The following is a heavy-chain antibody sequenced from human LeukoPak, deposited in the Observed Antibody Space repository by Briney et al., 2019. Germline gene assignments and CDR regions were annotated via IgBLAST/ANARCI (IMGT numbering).Heavy chain of an antibody. V-gene: IGHV4-59*08. D-gene: IGHD6-13*01. J-gene: IGHJ4*02. CDR3: ATYSSSWYGFDY. CDR1: GGSISSYY. Sequence: SETLSLTCTVSGGSISSYYWSWIRQPPGKGLEWIGYIYYSGSTNYNPSLKSRVTMSVDTSKNQFSLKLNSVTAADTAVYYCATYSSSWYGFDYWGQGTLATVSS. CDR2: IYYSGST.